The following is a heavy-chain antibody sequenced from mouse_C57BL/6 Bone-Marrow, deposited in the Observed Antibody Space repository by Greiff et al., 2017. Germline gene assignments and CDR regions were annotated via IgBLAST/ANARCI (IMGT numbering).Heavy chain of an antibody. CDR2: IYPRSGNT. D-gene: IGHD2-4*01. CDR1: GYTFTSYG. J-gene: IGHJ3*01. Sequence: QVQLQHSGAELARPGASVKLSCKASGYTFTSYGISWVKQRTGQGLEWIGEIYPRSGNTYYNEKFKGKATLTADKSSSTAYMELRSLTSEDSAVYFSAVYYDYRFAYWGQGTLVTVSA. CDR3: AVYYDYRFAY. V-gene: IGHV1-81*01.